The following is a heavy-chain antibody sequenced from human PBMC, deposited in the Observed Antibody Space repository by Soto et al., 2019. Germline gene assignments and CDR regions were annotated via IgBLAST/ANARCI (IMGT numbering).Heavy chain of an antibody. CDR1: GYTFTSYA. CDR2: INAGNGNR. D-gene: IGHD2-15*01. Sequence: ASVKVSCKASGYTFTSYAMHWVRQAPGQRLEWMGWINAGNGNRKYSQNFQGRLFITRDTSASTVYMELSSLRSEDTAVYYCARLGFCGGESCYPLDSWGQGTMVTVSS. CDR3: ARLGFCGGESCYPLDS. J-gene: IGHJ3*02. V-gene: IGHV1-3*01.